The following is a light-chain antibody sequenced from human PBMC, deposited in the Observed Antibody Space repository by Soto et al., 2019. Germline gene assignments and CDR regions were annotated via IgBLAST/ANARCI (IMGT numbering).Light chain of an antibody. CDR3: SSFTSSLTYV. V-gene: IGLV2-14*01. J-gene: IGLJ1*01. Sequence: QCVLTPPASWSVSPAHSITISCIGTSSDVGGYNSVSWYRQDPGKAPKLIIYDVTYRPSGVSNRFSCSKSGNTASLTISGLQSEDEADYHCSSFTSSLTYVFGTGTKVNVL. CDR2: DVT. CDR1: SSDVGGYNS.